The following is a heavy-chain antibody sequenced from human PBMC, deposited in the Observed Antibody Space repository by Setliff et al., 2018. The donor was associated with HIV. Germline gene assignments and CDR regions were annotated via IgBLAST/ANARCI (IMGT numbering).Heavy chain of an antibody. CDR3: ARDLRDYDSSSYWEAWGIDAFDI. CDR1: GFTFSSYS. Sequence: GGSLRLSCAASGFTFSSYSMNWVRQAPGKGLEWVSYISSSSSTIYYADSVKGRFTISRDNAKNSLYLQMNSLRAEDTAVYYCARDLRDYDSSSYWEAWGIDAFDIWGQGTMVTVSS. D-gene: IGHD3-22*01. V-gene: IGHV3-48*01. CDR2: ISSSSSTI. J-gene: IGHJ3*02.